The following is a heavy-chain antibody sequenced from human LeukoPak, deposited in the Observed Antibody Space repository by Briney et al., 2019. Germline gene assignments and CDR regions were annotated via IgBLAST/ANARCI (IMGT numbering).Heavy chain of an antibody. CDR3: ATFTSTYYFGY. CDR1: GYTFATYW. CDR2: IYPGDSDT. J-gene: IGHJ4*02. Sequence: GESLKISCKDAGYTFATYWIAWVRQMPGKGLEWMGIIYPGDSDTRYSPSFQGQVTISADKSISTAYLQWSSLKASDTAMYYCATFTSTYYFGYWGQGTLVTVSS. V-gene: IGHV5-51*01.